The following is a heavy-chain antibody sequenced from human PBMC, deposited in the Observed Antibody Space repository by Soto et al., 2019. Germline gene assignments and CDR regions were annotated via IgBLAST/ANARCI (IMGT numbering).Heavy chain of an antibody. Sequence: EVQLVESGGGLVQPGGSLRLSCAASGIIFTNYWMHWVRQAPGKGLVWVSRIDNDGSGTSYADSVKGRFTISRDNAKNTVNLQMNGRRAEAPAVFYCTTGVEYWGKVTILNVSS. V-gene: IGHV3-74*01. CDR2: IDNDGSGT. CDR1: GIIFTNYW. D-gene: IGHD3-3*01. J-gene: IGHJ4*02. CDR3: TTGVEY.